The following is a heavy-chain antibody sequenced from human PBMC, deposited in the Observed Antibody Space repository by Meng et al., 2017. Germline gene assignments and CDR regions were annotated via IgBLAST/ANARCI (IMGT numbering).Heavy chain of an antibody. CDR1: GFTFSSYD. CDR3: ARDRRSSWYSGVSRGYIYYYYGMDV. D-gene: IGHD6-13*01. V-gene: IGHV3-13*01. J-gene: IGHJ6*02. CDR2: IGTAGDT. Sequence: GGSLRLSCAASGFTFSSYDMHWVRQATGKGLEWVSAIGTAGDTYYPGSVKGRFTISRENAKNSLYLQMNSLRAGDTAVYYCARDRRSSWYSGVSRGYIYYYYGMDVWGQGTTVTVSS.